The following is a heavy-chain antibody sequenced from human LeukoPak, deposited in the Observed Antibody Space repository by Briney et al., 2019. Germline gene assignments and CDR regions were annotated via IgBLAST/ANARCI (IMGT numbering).Heavy chain of an antibody. CDR2: ISGSGGST. J-gene: IGHJ5*01. V-gene: IGHV3-23*01. CDR3: AKDRHAPGRYCSSTCCFPFDS. D-gene: IGHD2-2*01. CDR1: GFTFNTYG. Sequence: GGSLRLSCAASGFTFNTYGMSWVRQAPGKGLEWVSGISGSGGSTYYADSVKGRFTISRDNTKNTLYLQMNSLRAEDTAVYYCAKDRHAPGRYCSSTCCFPFDSWGQGTLVTVSS.